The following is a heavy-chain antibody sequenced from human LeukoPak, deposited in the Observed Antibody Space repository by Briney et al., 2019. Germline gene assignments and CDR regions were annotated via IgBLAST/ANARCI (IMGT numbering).Heavy chain of an antibody. CDR2: IVVGSGNT. Sequence: GTSVKVSCKASGFTFTSSAMQWVREARRQRLEWIGWIVVGSGNTNYAQKFQERVTITRDMSTSTAYMELSSLRSEDTAVYYCAAGAYNWNDWDYYYGMDVWGQGTTVTVSS. CDR3: AAGAYNWNDWDYYYGMDV. CDR1: GFTFTSSA. J-gene: IGHJ6*02. D-gene: IGHD1-20*01. V-gene: IGHV1-58*02.